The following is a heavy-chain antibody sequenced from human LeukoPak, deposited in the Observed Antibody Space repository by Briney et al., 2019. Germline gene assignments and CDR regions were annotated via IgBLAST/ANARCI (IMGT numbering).Heavy chain of an antibody. CDR1: GFTFSSYG. CDR2: ISYDGSNK. V-gene: IGHV3-30*18. Sequence: PGGSLRLSCAASGFTFSSYGMHWVRQAPGKGLEWVAVISYDGSNKYYADSVKGRFTISRDNSKNTLYLQMNSLRAEDTAVYYCAKGLLYGMDVWGQGTTVTVCS. CDR3: AKGLLYGMDV. J-gene: IGHJ6*02.